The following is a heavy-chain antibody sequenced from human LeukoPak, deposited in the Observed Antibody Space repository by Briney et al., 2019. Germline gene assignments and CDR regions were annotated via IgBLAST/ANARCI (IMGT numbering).Heavy chain of an antibody. V-gene: IGHV3-30*04. D-gene: IGHD4/OR15-4a*01. CDR2: ISYDGNMK. CDR1: GFTFIDYA. J-gene: IGHJ4*02. Sequence: GGSLRLSCEASGFTFIDYAMYWVRQAPGKGLQWVTVISYDGNMKYYEDSVEGRFTISRDNSKNTLYLQMNSLRVDDTAVYFSARDPAYGGSSGLHLDFWGRGTLVAVSS. CDR3: ARDPAYGGSSGLHLDF.